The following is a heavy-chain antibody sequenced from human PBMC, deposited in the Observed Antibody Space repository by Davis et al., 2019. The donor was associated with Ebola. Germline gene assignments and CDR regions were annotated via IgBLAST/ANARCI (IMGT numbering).Heavy chain of an antibody. V-gene: IGHV1-2*02. CDR3: ARDYLLWFGELLYRYYYGMDV. Sequence: ASVKVSCKASGYTFTSYYMHWVRQAPGQGLEWMGWINPNSGGTNYAQKFQGRVTMTRDTSISTAYMELSRLRSDDTAVYYCARDYLLWFGELLYRYYYGMDVWGQGTTVTVSS. J-gene: IGHJ6*02. CDR1: GYTFTSYY. D-gene: IGHD3-10*01. CDR2: INPNSGGT.